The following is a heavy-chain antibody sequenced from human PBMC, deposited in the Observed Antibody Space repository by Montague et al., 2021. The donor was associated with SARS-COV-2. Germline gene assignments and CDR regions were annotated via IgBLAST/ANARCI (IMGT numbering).Heavy chain of an antibody. Sequence: SETLSLTCTVSGYSISSSSYNWGWIRQPPGKGLEWIGSVHYSGRPYYSPSLKSRVTIYVDTSKNQLSLKLSSVTAADTAVYYCTRHVHMTWPEPSPGFDYWGQGTLVTVSS. J-gene: IGHJ4*02. D-gene: IGHD1-1*01. V-gene: IGHV4-39*01. CDR1: GYSISSSSYN. CDR2: VHYSGRP. CDR3: TRHVHMTWPEPSPGFDY.